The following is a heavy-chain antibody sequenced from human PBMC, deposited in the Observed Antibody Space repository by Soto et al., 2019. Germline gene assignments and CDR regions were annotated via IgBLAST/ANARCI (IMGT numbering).Heavy chain of an antibody. V-gene: IGHV1-46*01. CDR2: INPSGGGT. D-gene: IGHD2-21*02. J-gene: IGHJ4*02. CDR3: ARRGSVVLVADGFGY. Sequence: QVQLVQSGAEVKKPGASVKVSCKASGYTFSSYYIHWVRQAPGQGLEWMGRINPSGGGTRYAQKFQGRVTMTRDTSTSTVYVELSSLSSEDTAVYFCARRGSVVLVADGFGYGGQGTLVTVSS. CDR1: GYTFSSYY.